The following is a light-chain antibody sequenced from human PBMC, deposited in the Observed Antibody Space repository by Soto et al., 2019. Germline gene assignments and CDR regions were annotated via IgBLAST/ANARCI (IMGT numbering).Light chain of an antibody. J-gene: IGLJ1*01. Sequence: QSVLTPPPSVSAAPGQKITISCSGSRSNIGGNSVSWYQQLPGTAPKLLIYDDNKRPSGIPDRFSGSKSGTSAALGITGFQTGDEADYYCGSWDSSLSAYVFRTGTKVTVL. CDR1: RSNIGGNS. CDR2: DDN. CDR3: GSWDSSLSAYV. V-gene: IGLV1-51*01.